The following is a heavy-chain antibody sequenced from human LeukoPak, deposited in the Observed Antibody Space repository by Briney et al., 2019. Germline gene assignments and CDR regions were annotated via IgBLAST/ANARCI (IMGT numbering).Heavy chain of an antibody. V-gene: IGHV3-9*01. J-gene: IGHJ4*02. CDR3: AKDEAPLYSGYEWDLDF. CDR2: ISWNSAYI. Sequence: PGGSLRLSCAASGFTLHHYAIHWVRQVPGKGLEWVSGISWNSAYICYADSVKGRFTISRDNAKNSVYLQMNSLRAEDTALYYCAKDEAPLYSGYEWDLDFWGQGTMVTVSS. D-gene: IGHD5-12*01. CDR1: GFTLHHYA.